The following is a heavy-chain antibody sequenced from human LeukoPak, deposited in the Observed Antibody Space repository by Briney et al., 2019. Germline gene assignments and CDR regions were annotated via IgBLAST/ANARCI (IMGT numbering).Heavy chain of an antibody. D-gene: IGHD3-22*01. CDR2: IIPNLGTT. V-gene: IGHV1-69*04. CDR1: GGTSNSHA. CDR3: ATTNDGGGYQWGDFFDF. Sequence: SVKVSCKASGGTSNSHAISWVRQAPGQGLEWMGRIIPNLGTTNRAQNFQDRVTLTADKSTNTAYMELTSPTSDGTAVYYCATTNDGGGYQWGDFFDFWGQGTLVTVSS. J-gene: IGHJ4*02.